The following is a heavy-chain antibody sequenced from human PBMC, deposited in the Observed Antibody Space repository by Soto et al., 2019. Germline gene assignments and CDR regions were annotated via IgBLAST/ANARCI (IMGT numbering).Heavy chain of an antibody. V-gene: IGHV4-59*01. J-gene: IGHJ6*02. Sequence: QVQLQESGPGLVKPSETLSLTCTVSGGSISSYYWSWIRQPPGKGLEWIGYIYYSGSTNYNPSLKSRVTLSVDTSKNQFSLTLSSVTAADTAVYYCARVPYSSSWSRGDYYYGMDVWGQGTTVTVSS. D-gene: IGHD6-13*01. CDR2: IYYSGST. CDR3: ARVPYSSSWSRGDYYYGMDV. CDR1: GGSISSYY.